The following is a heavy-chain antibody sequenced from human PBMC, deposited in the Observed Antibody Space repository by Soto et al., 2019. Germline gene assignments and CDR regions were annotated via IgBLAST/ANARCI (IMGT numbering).Heavy chain of an antibody. CDR1: GGSFSGYY. CDR2: INHSGST. D-gene: IGHD6-6*01. Sequence: SETLSLTCAVYGGSFSGYYWSWIRQPPGKGLGWIGEINHSGSTNYNPSLKSRVTISVDTSRNQFSLKLSSVTTADTAVYYCARPYSGSSRGLDVWGQGTTVTVSS. V-gene: IGHV4-34*01. CDR3: ARPYSGSSRGLDV. J-gene: IGHJ6*02.